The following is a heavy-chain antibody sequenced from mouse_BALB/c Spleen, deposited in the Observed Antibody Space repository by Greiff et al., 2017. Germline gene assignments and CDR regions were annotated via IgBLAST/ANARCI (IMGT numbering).Heavy chain of an antibody. CDR1: GISITTGNYR. D-gene: IGHD1-1*01. CDR2: IYYSGTI. J-gene: IGHJ1*01. Sequence: DVKLQESGPGLVKPSQTVSLTCTVTGISITTGNYRWSWIRQFPGNKLEWIGYIYYSGTITYNPSLTSRTTITRDTSKNQFFLEINSLTAEDTATYYCARAYYYGYWYFDVWGAGTTVTVSS. CDR3: ARAYYYGYWYFDV. V-gene: IGHV3-5*02.